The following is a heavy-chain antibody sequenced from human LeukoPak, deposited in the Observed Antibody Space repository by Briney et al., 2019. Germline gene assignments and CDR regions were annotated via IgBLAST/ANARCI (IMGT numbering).Heavy chain of an antibody. V-gene: IGHV4-39*01. Sequence: SETLSLTCTVSGGSINSRSYYWGWIRQPPGKGLEWIGSVYYGGTTYYNPSLKSRVTISEDTSKNQFSLKLSSVTAADTAVYYCARRATTVTTGYYYYYMDVWGKGPRSLSP. CDR3: ARRATTVTTGYYYYYMDV. CDR1: GGSINSRSYY. CDR2: VYYGGTT. J-gene: IGHJ6*03. D-gene: IGHD4-17*01.